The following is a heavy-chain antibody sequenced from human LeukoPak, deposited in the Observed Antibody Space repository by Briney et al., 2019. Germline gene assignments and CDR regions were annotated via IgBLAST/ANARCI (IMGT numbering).Heavy chain of an antibody. V-gene: IGHV3-30*18. CDR3: AKDHVYDSSGHYYMFGS. J-gene: IGHJ4*02. CDR1: GFTLSSYG. D-gene: IGHD3-22*01. Sequence: GGSLRLSCVASGFTLSSYGMHWVRQAPGKGLEWMAVISYDGSNKYYVDSVKGRFTISRDNSKNTLFLQMNSLRPEDTAVYYCAKDHVYDSSGHYYMFGSWGQGTLVTVSS. CDR2: ISYDGSNK.